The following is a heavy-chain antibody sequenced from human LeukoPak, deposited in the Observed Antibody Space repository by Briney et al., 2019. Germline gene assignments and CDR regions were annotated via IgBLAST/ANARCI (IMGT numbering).Heavy chain of an antibody. CDR3: ARLRVSVVPAGISYYMDV. D-gene: IGHD6-13*01. J-gene: IGHJ6*03. Sequence: SETLSLTCTVSGVSISSYYWSWIRQPPGKGLEWLAYIYASGSTTYNPSLKSRVTISVDTSKNQFSLKLSSVTAADTAVYYCARLRVSVVPAGISYYMDVWGKGTTVTVSS. CDR2: IYASGST. V-gene: IGHV4-4*09. CDR1: GVSISSYY.